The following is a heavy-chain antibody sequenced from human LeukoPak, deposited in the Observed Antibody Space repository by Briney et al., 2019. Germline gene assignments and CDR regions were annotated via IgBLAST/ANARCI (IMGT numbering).Heavy chain of an antibody. CDR3: ARDNYLPWELQVGYFDY. V-gene: IGHV3-7*01. J-gene: IGHJ4*02. D-gene: IGHD1-26*01. CDR1: GFTFSSYW. CDR2: IKQDGSEK. Sequence: GGSLRLSCATSGFTFSSYWMSWGRQAPGKGLEWVANIKQDGSEKYYVDSVKGRFTISRDNAKNSLYLQMNSLRAEDTAVYYCARDNYLPWELQVGYFDYWGQGTLVTVSS.